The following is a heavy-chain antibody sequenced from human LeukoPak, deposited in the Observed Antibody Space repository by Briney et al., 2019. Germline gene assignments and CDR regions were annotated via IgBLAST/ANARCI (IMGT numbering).Heavy chain of an antibody. CDR1: EYSLISSG. CDR2: ISAYNGNT. CDR3: ARAKYYYGSGENNWFDP. D-gene: IGHD3-10*01. V-gene: IGHV1-18*01. J-gene: IGHJ5*02. Sequence: ASVKVSCKASEYSLISSGLSWVRQAPGQGLEWMGWISAYNGNTNYAQKLQGRVTMTTDTSTSTAYMELRSLRSDDTAVYYCARAKYYYGSGENNWFDPWGQGTLVTVSS.